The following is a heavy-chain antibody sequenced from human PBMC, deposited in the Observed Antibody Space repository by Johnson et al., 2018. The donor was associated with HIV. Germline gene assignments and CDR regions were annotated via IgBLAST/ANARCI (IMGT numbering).Heavy chain of an antibody. V-gene: IGHV3-13*01. CDR1: GFTFSSYD. Sequence: VQLVESGGGLVQPGGSLRLSCAASGFTFSSYDIHWVRQATGKGLESVSPIGPAADTYYPGSVKGRFTVSRENAKNSLYLQMNSLRAEDTALYYCAKDRAPAYYYDSDAAFDIWGQGTMVTVSS. CDR3: AKDRAPAYYYDSDAAFDI. D-gene: IGHD3-22*01. CDR2: IGPAADT. J-gene: IGHJ3*02.